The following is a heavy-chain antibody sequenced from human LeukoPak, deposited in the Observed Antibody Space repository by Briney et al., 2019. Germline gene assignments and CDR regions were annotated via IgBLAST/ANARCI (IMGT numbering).Heavy chain of an antibody. CDR1: GYTFTGPY. D-gene: IGHD2-8*01. CDR2: INPNSGGT. Sequence: ASVKVSCKASGYTFTGPYIHWMRQAPGQRLEWMGWINPNSGGTKYAQKFQGRVTMTRDTSINTAYMEMSRLRSDDTAVYYRARVEYCTKGVCINFDLWGRGTLVTVSS. V-gene: IGHV1-2*02. CDR3: ARVEYCTKGVCINFDL. J-gene: IGHJ2*01.